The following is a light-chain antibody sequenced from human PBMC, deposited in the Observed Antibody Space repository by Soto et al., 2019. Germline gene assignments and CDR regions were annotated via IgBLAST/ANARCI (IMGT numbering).Light chain of an antibody. V-gene: IGKV1-5*03. CDR3: QEYNTNFRT. CDR2: KAF. J-gene: IGKJ1*01. CDR1: RNINRW. Sequence: DIQMTQSPSTLSASVGDRVTITCRASRNINRWLAWYQQKTGKADKRLLYKAFDLDSGVPSRFSGSGSGTAFILTISSLQCDDFASYFCQEYNTNFRTFGQGTKV.